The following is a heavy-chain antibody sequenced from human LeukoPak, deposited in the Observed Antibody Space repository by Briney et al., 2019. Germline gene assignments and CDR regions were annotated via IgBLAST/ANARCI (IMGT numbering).Heavy chain of an antibody. CDR2: ISSSSSTI. CDR3: ARDLPNWFDP. Sequence: GGSLRLSCAASGFTFSSYSMNWVRQAPGKGLEWVSYISSSSSTIYHADSVKGRFTISRDNAKNSLYLQINSLRAEDTAVYYCARDLPNWFDPWGQGTLVTVSS. J-gene: IGHJ5*02. D-gene: IGHD5/OR15-5a*01. V-gene: IGHV3-48*01. CDR1: GFTFSSYS.